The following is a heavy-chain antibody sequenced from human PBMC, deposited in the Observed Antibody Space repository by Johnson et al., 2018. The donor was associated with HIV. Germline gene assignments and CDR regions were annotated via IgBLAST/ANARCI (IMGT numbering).Heavy chain of an antibody. V-gene: IGHV3-9*01. Sequence: QLVESGGTLIQPGRSLRLSCVASGFTFGDYAMHWVRQVPGKGLEWVSGISWASENIAYADSVKGRFTISRENAKNSLYLQMNSLRAGDTAVYYCARGLIAVAGFDAFDIWGQGTMVTVSS. J-gene: IGHJ3*02. D-gene: IGHD6-19*01. CDR1: GFTFGDYA. CDR3: ARGLIAVAGFDAFDI. CDR2: ISWASENI.